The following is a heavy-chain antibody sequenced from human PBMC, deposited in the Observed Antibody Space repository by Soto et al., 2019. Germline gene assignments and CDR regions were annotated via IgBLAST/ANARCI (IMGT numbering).Heavy chain of an antibody. D-gene: IGHD1-26*01. Sequence: ASVKVSCKASGYSFTSYAMHWVRQAPGQRLEWMGWINAGNGNTKYSQKFQGRVTITRDTSASTAYMELSSLRSEDTAVYYCARDPSGSYYLSYFQHWGQGTLVTVSS. J-gene: IGHJ1*01. V-gene: IGHV1-3*01. CDR2: INAGNGNT. CDR1: GYSFTSYA. CDR3: ARDPSGSYYLSYFQH.